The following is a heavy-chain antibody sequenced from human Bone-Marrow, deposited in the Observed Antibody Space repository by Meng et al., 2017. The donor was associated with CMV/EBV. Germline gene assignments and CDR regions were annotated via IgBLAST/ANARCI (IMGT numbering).Heavy chain of an antibody. CDR2: IIPILGIA. J-gene: IGHJ6*02. CDR3: ARDGPIIAAAGEGYYYYYGMDV. CDR1: GGTFSSYA. Sequence: SVKACKASGGTFSSYAISWVRQAPGQGLEWMGGIIPILGIANYAQKFQGRVTITADKSTSTAYMELSSLRSEDTAVYYCARDGPIIAAAGEGYYYYYGMDVWGQGTTVTVSS. D-gene: IGHD6-13*01. V-gene: IGHV1-69*10.